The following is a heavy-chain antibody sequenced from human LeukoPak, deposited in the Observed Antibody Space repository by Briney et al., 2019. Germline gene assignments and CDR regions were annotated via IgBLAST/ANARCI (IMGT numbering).Heavy chain of an antibody. Sequence: GGSLRLSCAASGFTFSSYAMSWVRQAPGQGLEWVSAISGSGGSTYYADSVKGRFTISRDNSKNTLYLQMNSLRAEDTAVYYCAKGYCSSSSCSYFDYWGQGTLVTVSS. V-gene: IGHV3-23*01. CDR3: AKGYCSSSSCSYFDY. CDR2: ISGSGGST. J-gene: IGHJ4*02. CDR1: GFTFSSYA. D-gene: IGHD2-2*01.